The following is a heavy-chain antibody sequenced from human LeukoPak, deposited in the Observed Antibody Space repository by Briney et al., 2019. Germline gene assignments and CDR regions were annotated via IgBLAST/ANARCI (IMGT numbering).Heavy chain of an antibody. J-gene: IGHJ4*02. Sequence: SETLSLTCAVSGGSISSGGYSWSWIRQPPGKGLEWIGYIYHSGSTYYNPSLKSRVTISVDRSKNQFSLKLSSVTAADTAVYYCARIITILGVVTYFDYWGQGTLVTVSS. CDR3: ARIITILGVVTYFDY. D-gene: IGHD3-3*01. CDR2: IYHSGST. V-gene: IGHV4-30-2*01. CDR1: GGSISSGGYS.